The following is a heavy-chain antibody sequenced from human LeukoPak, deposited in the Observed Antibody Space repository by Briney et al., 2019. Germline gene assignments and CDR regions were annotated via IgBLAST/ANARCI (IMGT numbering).Heavy chain of an antibody. V-gene: IGHV4-61*05. D-gene: IGHD6-13*01. J-gene: IGHJ5*02. CDR1: GGSISTSNYS. CDR2: IYYSGST. CDR3: ARRYSSSSYSWFDP. Sequence: SETLSLTFTVSGGSISTSNYSWGWIRQPPGKGLEMIGYIYYSGSTNYNPSLKSRVTISVDTSKNQFSLKLSSVTAADTAVYYCARRYSSSSYSWFDPWGQGTLVTVSS.